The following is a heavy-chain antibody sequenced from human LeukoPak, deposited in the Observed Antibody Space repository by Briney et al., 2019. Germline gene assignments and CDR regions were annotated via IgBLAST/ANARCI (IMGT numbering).Heavy chain of an antibody. V-gene: IGHV3-7*01. CDR3: ARGGYYEGAPDY. D-gene: IGHD2/OR15-2a*01. CDR2: IKQDGSEK. CDR1: GFTFSSYW. J-gene: IGHJ4*02. Sequence: PGGSLRLSCAASGFTFSSYWMSWVRQAPGKGLGWVANIKQDGSEKYYVDSVKGRSTISSDNAKNSLYLQMNSLRAEDTAVYYCARGGYYEGAPDYWGQGTLVTVSS.